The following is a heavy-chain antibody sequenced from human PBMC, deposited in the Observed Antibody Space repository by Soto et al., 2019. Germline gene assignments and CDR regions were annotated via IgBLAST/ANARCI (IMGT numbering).Heavy chain of an antibody. CDR3: ARGRYGDY. CDR1: GYYFTTYG. V-gene: IGHV1-18*01. J-gene: IGHJ4*02. CDR2: ISAHNGNT. D-gene: IGHD1-1*01. Sequence: QVHLVQSGAEVKKPGASVKDSCKGSGYYFTTYGITWVRQAPGQGLEWMEWISAHNGNTNYAQQLQGRVPVTRDTSTSTAYMELMSLRSDDTAVYYCARGRYGDYWGQGALVTVSS.